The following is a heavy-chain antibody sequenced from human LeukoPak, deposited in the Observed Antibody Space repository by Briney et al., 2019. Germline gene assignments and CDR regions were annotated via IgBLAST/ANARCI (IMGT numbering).Heavy chain of an antibody. CDR1: GGSFSGYY. D-gene: IGHD3-22*01. Sequence: PSETLSLTCAVYGGSFSGYYWSWIRQPPGKGLEWIGEINHSGSTNYNPSLKSRVTISVDTSKNQFSLKLSSVTAADTAVYYCARDLYYYDSSGGQGYWGQGTLVTVYS. J-gene: IGHJ4*02. V-gene: IGHV4-34*01. CDR2: INHSGST. CDR3: ARDLYYYDSSGGQGY.